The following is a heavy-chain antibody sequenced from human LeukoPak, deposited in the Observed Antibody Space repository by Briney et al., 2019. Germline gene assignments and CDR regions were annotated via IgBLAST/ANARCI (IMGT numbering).Heavy chain of an antibody. D-gene: IGHD3-10*01. CDR1: GFTFSSFT. J-gene: IGHJ4*02. V-gene: IGHV3-48*04. CDR3: ARPKNYGSGSYPYLYYFDY. CDR2: ISHTDDPS. Sequence: GGSLRLSCAASGFTFSSFTMIWVRQAPGKGLEWVSSISHTDDPSHYADSVRGRFSISRDNAKNSLYLQMNSLRAEDTAVYYCARPKNYGSGSYPYLYYFDYWGQGTLVTVSS.